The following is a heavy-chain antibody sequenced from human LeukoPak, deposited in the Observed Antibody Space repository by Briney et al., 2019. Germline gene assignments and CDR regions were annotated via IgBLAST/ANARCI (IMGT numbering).Heavy chain of an antibody. Sequence: GRSLRLSCAASGFTFSSYGMHWVRQAPGKGLEWVAVISYDGSNKYYADSVKGRFTISRDNSKNTLYLQMNSLRAEDTAVYYCAKDWAGYCSSTSCYQMAFDIWGQGTMVTVSS. D-gene: IGHD2-2*01. CDR1: GFTFSSYG. CDR2: ISYDGSNK. V-gene: IGHV3-30*18. CDR3: AKDWAGYCSSTSCYQMAFDI. J-gene: IGHJ3*02.